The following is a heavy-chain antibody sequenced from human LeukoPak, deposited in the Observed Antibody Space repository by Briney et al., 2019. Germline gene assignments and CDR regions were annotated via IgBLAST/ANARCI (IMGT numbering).Heavy chain of an antibody. Sequence: VXSVKVSCTASGGTFSSYAISWVRQAPGQGLEWMGGIIPIFGTANYAQKFQGRVTITADESTSTAYMELSSLRSEDTAVYCCARMVEVRGSYYLDYWGQGTLVTVPS. J-gene: IGHJ4*02. V-gene: IGHV1-69*13. CDR3: ARMVEVRGSYYLDY. CDR1: GGTFSSYA. CDR2: IIPIFGTA. D-gene: IGHD1-26*01.